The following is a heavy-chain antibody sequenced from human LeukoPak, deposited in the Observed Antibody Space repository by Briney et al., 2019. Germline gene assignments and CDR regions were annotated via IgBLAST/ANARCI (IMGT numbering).Heavy chain of an antibody. J-gene: IGHJ4*02. Sequence: PGGSLRPSCAASGFTFSSYAMSWVRQAPGKGLEWVSGISGSGGSTYYAGSVKGRFTISRDNPKNTLYLQMNSLRAEDTAVYYCAKEPGDYGSGTNFDYWGQGTLVTVSS. CDR3: AKEPGDYGSGTNFDY. V-gene: IGHV3-23*01. CDR1: GFTFSSYA. CDR2: ISGSGGST. D-gene: IGHD3-10*01.